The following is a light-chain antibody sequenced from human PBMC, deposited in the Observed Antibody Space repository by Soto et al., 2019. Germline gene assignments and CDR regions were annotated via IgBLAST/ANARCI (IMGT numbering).Light chain of an antibody. Sequence: DRVMTQSPDTLSASPGERVSLSCRCSQSVNHNLAWYQHKPCXAPRXLXFDKSSRAPGVPARFSGSGTGTDFTLTISSLQPDDFATYYCQQYNSQGTFGQGTKV. J-gene: IGKJ1*01. CDR3: QQYNSQGT. CDR1: QSVNHN. V-gene: IGKV3-15*01. CDR2: DKS.